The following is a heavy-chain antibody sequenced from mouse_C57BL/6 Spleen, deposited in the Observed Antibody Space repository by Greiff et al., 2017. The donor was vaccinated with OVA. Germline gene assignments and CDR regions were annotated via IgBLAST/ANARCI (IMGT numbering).Heavy chain of an antibody. CDR3: ARSSNWAWYFDV. J-gene: IGHJ1*03. CDR2: IHPNSGST. CDR1: GYTFTSYW. D-gene: IGHD4-1*01. V-gene: IGHV1-64*01. Sequence: QVQLQQPGAELVKPGASVKLSCKASGYTFTSYWMHWVKQRPGQGLEWIGMIHPNSGSTNYNEKFKSKDTLTVDKSSSTAYMQLSSLTSEDSAVYYCARSSNWAWYFDVWGTGTTVTVSS.